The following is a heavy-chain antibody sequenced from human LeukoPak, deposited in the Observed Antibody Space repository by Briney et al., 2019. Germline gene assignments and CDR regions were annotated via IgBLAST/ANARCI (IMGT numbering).Heavy chain of an antibody. CDR3: ARDRGRVVPALYYFDY. V-gene: IGHV3-23*01. D-gene: IGHD2-2*01. CDR2: ITGSGSTR. J-gene: IGHJ4*02. CDR1: GFTFSSYA. Sequence: GGSLRLSCAASGFTFSSYAMTWVRQAPGKGLEWVSAITGSGSTRFYADSVKGRFTISRDNSKSTLYLQMNSLRAEDTAVYYCARDRGRVVPALYYFDYWGQGTLVTVSS.